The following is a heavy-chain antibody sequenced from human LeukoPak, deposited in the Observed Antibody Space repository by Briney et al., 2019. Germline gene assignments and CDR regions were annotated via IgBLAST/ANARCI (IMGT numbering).Heavy chain of an antibody. CDR1: GFTFSKYA. CDR2: IGASGGTT. V-gene: IGHV3-23*01. CDR3: AKDLEAVAGTIVHDY. Sequence: GGSLTLSCAVSGFTFSKYAMNWVRQGPPKGLEWVSGIGASGGTTYYADSVQGRFTISRDNSKNTLYLQLTRLSADDTGVYFCAKDLEAVAGTIVHDYWGQGTLVTVSS. J-gene: IGHJ4*02. D-gene: IGHD6-19*01.